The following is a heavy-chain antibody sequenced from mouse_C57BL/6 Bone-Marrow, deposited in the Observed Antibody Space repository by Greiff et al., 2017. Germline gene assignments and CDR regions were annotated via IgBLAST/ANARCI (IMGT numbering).Heavy chain of an antibody. CDR1: GYSITSGYY. CDR3: ARKDYYGSSYGAY. J-gene: IGHJ3*01. CDR2: ISYDGSN. V-gene: IGHV3-6*01. D-gene: IGHD1-1*01. Sequence: EVQRVESGPGLVKPSQSLSLTCSVTGYSITSGYYWNWIRQFPGNKLEWMGYISYDGSNNYNPSLKNRISLTRDTSKNQFFLKFNSVTTEYTATYYCARKDYYGSSYGAYWGQGTLVTVSA.